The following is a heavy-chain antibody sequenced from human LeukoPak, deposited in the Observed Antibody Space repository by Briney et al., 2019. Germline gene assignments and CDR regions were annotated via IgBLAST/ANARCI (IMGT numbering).Heavy chain of an antibody. CDR2: VHLSGPT. V-gene: IGHV4-4*02. CDR3: AREGGPYRPLDY. CDR1: GGSISSTNW. Sequence: PSETLSLTCGVSGGSISSTNWWAWGRQPPGGGLGWIWEVHLSGPTNYNPSLESRVTMSVDMSENHISLKLTSVTAADTAVYYCAREGGPYRPLDYSGQGTLVTVSS. J-gene: IGHJ4*02.